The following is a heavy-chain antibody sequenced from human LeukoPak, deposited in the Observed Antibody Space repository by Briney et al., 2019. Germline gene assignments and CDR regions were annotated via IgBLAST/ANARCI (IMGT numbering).Heavy chain of an antibody. V-gene: IGHV3-33*06. CDR2: IWYDGNNK. CDR1: GFTFSSYG. Sequence: GGSLRLSCAASGFTFSSYGMHWVRQAPGKGLEWVAGIWYDGNNKYYADSVKGRFTISRDNSKNTLYLQMNSLRVEDTAVYYCVKDQYYDSSGYYFDYWGQGTLVTVSS. D-gene: IGHD3-22*01. J-gene: IGHJ4*02. CDR3: VKDQYYDSSGYYFDY.